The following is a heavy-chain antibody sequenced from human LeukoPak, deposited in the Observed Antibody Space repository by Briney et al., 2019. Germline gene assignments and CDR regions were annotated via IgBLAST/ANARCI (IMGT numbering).Heavy chain of an antibody. CDR1: GASITSSY. J-gene: IGHJ4*02. Sequence: PSETLSLTCTVSGASITSSYWSWIRQPPGKGLEWIGYVYHTGNTDYNPSLRSRVTISLDTSKSHFTLSLSSATAADTAVYYCARHKPPVYYYDYWGQGTLVTVSS. V-gene: IGHV4-59*08. CDR2: VYHTGNT. D-gene: IGHD2-8*01. CDR3: ARHKPPVYYYDY.